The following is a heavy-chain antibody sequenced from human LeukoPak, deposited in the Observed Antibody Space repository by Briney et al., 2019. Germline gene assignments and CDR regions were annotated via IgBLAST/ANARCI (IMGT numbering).Heavy chain of an antibody. CDR1: GFTFSSYA. D-gene: IGHD3-22*01. CDR3: AEGKLRKTYYYDSSGYYSFGY. CDR2: ISGSGGST. V-gene: IGHV3-23*01. Sequence: GGSLRLSCAASGFTFSSYAMSWVRQAPGKGLEWVSAISGSGGSTYYADSVKGRFTISRDNSKNTLYLQMNSLRAEDTAVYYCAEGKLRKTYYYDSSGYYSFGYWGQGTLVTVSS. J-gene: IGHJ4*02.